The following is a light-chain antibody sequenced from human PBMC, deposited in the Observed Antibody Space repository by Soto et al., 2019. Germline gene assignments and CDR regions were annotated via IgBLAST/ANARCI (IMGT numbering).Light chain of an antibody. V-gene: IGKV3-20*01. CDR2: GAS. CDR3: QQYGSSPGT. J-gene: IGKJ1*01. CDR1: QSVSSSY. Sequence: EIVLTQSPGTLSLSPGERATLSCRASQSVSSSYLSWDQQKPGQAPRLLIYGASSRATGIPDRFSGSGSGTDLNRTILRLGHEDFAVYYFQQYGSSPGTFGQGTKVASK.